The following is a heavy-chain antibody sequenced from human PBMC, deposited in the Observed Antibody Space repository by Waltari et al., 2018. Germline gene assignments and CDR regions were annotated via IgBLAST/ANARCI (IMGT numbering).Heavy chain of an antibody. Sequence: QVQLQESGPGLVKPSETLSLTCTVSGGSISSYYWSWIRQPPGKGLEWIGYIYYSGSTNYNPSLKSRVTISVGTSENQFSLKLSSVTAADTAVYYCARLFTPITIFGVVLDYYYYMDVWGKGTTVTVSS. CDR1: GGSISSYY. CDR3: ARLFTPITIFGVVLDYYYYMDV. D-gene: IGHD3-3*01. CDR2: IYYSGST. V-gene: IGHV4-59*01. J-gene: IGHJ6*03.